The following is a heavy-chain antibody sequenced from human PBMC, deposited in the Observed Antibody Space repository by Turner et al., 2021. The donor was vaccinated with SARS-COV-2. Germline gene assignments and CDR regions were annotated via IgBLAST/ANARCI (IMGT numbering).Heavy chain of an antibody. Sequence: QVPLQQWVAGPKKPSATLSLTCGASGGSFSGYYWSCIRQPTGKGLEWIGEIYHSGRTNYNPSLKSRVTISVDTSKNQFSLKLSSVTAADTAVYYCARSWGGILTGYSFDPWGQGTLVTVSS. CDR1: GGSFSGYY. D-gene: IGHD3-9*01. V-gene: IGHV4-34*01. J-gene: IGHJ5*02. CDR3: ARSWGGILTGYSFDP. CDR2: IYHSGRT.